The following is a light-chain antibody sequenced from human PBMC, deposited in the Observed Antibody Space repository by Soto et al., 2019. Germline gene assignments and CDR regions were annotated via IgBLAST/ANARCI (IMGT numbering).Light chain of an antibody. CDR1: XXDVGGYNY. CDR3: SSYTSSSTVV. V-gene: IGLV2-14*01. Sequence: SITISCTGTXXDVGGYNYVSWYQQHPGKAPKLMIYEVSNRPSGVSNRFSGSKSGNTASLTISGLQAEDEADYYCSSYTSSSTVVFGGGTKLTVL. CDR2: EVS. J-gene: IGLJ2*01.